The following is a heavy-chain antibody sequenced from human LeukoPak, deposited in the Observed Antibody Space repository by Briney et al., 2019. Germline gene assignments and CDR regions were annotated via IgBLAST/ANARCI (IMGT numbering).Heavy chain of an antibody. D-gene: IGHD3-10*01. V-gene: IGHV3-15*01. Sequence: GGSLRLSCAGSGFTFNNAWMTWVRQAPGKGLEWVGRIKSKADGGTTDYAAPVKDRFTISRDDSKSTLYLQMNSLQTEDTGVYYCTTELVWFGVLAHWGQGTLATVSS. J-gene: IGHJ4*02. CDR3: TTELVWFGVLAH. CDR2: IKSKADGGTT. CDR1: GFTFNNAW.